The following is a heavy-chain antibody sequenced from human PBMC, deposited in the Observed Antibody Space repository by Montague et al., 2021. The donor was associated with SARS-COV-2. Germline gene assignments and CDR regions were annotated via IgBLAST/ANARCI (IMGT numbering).Heavy chain of an antibody. CDR2: IYYRGTT. D-gene: IGHD5-24*01. V-gene: IGHV4-59*01. Sequence: SETLSLTCSVSGGSISSDYWSWIRQSPGKGLEWIGYIYYRGTTNYNPSLKSRVTFSVDTSKNQFSLKLISVTAADTAVYFCAREDRWSWLDSWGQGVLVTVSS. CDR1: GGSISSDY. J-gene: IGHJ5*01. CDR3: AREDRWSWLDS.